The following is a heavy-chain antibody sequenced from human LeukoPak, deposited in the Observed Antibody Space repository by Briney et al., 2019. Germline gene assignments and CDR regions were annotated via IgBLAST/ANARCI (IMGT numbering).Heavy chain of an antibody. CDR2: IYYSGST. V-gene: IGHV4-61*05. CDR1: GGSISSSSYY. CDR3: ARYAAGTTH. D-gene: IGHD6-13*01. J-gene: IGHJ4*02. Sequence: SETLSLTCTVSGGSISSSSYYWGWIRQPPGKGLEWIGYIYYSGSTNYNPSLKSRVTISVDTSKNQFSPKLSSVTAADTAVYYCARYAAGTTHWGQGTLVTVSS.